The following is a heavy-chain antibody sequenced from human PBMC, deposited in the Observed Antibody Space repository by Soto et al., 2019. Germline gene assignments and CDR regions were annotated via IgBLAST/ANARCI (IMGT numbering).Heavy chain of an antibody. CDR2: FDPEDGEK. J-gene: IGHJ6*02. D-gene: IGHD2-8*01. CDR3: ATLKTNYYYYYGMDV. Sequence: RASVKVSCKVSGYTLSALSVHWVRQTPGKGLEWLGGFDPEDGEKVYAQKFQGRVSMTEDTPTDAAYMELSSLRSEDTAVYYCATLKTNYYYYYGMDVWGQGTTVTVSS. CDR1: GYTLSALS. V-gene: IGHV1-24*01.